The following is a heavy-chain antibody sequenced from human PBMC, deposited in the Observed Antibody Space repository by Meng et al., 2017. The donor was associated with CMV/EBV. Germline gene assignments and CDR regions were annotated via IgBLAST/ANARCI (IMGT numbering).Heavy chain of an antibody. D-gene: IGHD4-23*01. J-gene: IGHJ5*02. V-gene: IGHV3-21*01. CDR2: ISSSSSYI. CDR1: GFTFSSYS. Sequence: GESLKISCAASGFTFSSYSMNWVRQAPGKGLEWVSSISSSSSYIYYADSVKGRFTISRDNAKNSLYLQMNSLRAEDTAVYYCTRDRGYGDNGPWGQGTLVTVSS. CDR3: TRDRGYGDNGP.